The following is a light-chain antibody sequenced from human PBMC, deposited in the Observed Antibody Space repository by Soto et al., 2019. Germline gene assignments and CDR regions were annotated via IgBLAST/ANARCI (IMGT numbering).Light chain of an antibody. V-gene: IGLV2-23*01. CDR2: EGS. CDR1: SSDVGRYNY. CDR3: CSYAGSSTYV. J-gene: IGLJ1*01. Sequence: QSVLTQPASVSGSPGQSITISCTGTSSDVGRYNYVSWYQHHPGKAPKLMIYEGSKRPSGVSNRFSGSKSGNTASLTISGLQAEDEADYYCCSYAGSSTYVFGTGTKVTVL.